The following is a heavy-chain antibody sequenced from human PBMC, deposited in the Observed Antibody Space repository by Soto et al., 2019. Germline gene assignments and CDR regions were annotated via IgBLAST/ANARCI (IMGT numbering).Heavy chain of an antibody. V-gene: IGHV3-15*07. CDR1: GFPFTNAW. D-gene: IGHD1-26*01. J-gene: IGHJ4*02. CDR2: IKSNTDGGTT. CDR3: TTDLRWELVYPWDC. Sequence: EVQLVESGGGLVKPGESLRLSCAASGFPFTNAWMSWVRQAPGKGLEWVGRIKSNTDGGTTDYAAPVKGRFTISRDDSENTLYLQTNRLNSDDTGVYYCTTDLRWELVYPWDCWGLGTLVTVSS.